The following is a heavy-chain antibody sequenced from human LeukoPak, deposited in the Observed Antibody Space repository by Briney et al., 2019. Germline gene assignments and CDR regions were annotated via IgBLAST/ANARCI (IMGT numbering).Heavy chain of an antibody. CDR1: GYSISSGYY. CDR2: IYHSGTT. Sequence: SETLSLTCSVSGYSISSGYYWGWIRQPPGKGLEWIGTIYHSGTTFYNPSLQSRVTVSLDTSKNQFSLKLSSVTAADTAVYYCAREVRSAWASFDPWGQGTPVTVSS. J-gene: IGHJ5*02. V-gene: IGHV4-38-2*02. D-gene: IGHD1-26*01. CDR3: AREVRSAWASFDP.